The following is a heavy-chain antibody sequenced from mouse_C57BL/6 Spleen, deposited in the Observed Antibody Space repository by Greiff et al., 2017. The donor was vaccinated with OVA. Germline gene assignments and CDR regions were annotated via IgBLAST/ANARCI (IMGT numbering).Heavy chain of an antibody. CDR2: INYDGSST. D-gene: IGHD1-1*01. Sequence: EVKLVESEGGLVQPGSSMKLSCTASGFTFSDYYMAWVRQVPEKGLEWVANINYDGSSTYYLDSLKSRFIISRDNAKNILYLQMSSLKSEDTATYYCARTGYYYGSSLDYWGQGTTLTVSS. V-gene: IGHV5-16*01. J-gene: IGHJ2*01. CDR3: ARTGYYYGSSLDY. CDR1: GFTFSDYY.